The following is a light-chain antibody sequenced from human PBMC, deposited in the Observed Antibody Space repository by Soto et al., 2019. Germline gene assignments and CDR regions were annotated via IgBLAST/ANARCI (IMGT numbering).Light chain of an antibody. J-gene: IGLJ2*01. CDR3: SSYTSSSTLV. Sequence: QSALTQPASVSGSPGQSITIFCTGTSSDIGVYNYVSWYQQNPGKAPKLMIYEVNNRPSGVSNRFSGSKSGNTASLTISGLQTEDEADYYCSSYTSSSTLVFGGGTKVTVL. CDR2: EVN. CDR1: SSDIGVYNY. V-gene: IGLV2-14*01.